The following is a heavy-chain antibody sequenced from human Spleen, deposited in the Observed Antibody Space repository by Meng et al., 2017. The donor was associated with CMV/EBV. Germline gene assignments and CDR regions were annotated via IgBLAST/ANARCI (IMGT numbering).Heavy chain of an antibody. CDR2: IIPILAIT. CDR1: GGTFSSYA. Sequence: SVKVSCKASGGTFSSYAITWVRQAPGQGLEWMGGIIPILAITNYAQKFQERVTITADKSTSSAYMELRSLRSEDTAVYYCARVPYSSGWYDYYYYGMDVWGQGTTVTVSS. V-gene: IGHV1-69*10. CDR3: ARVPYSSGWYDYYYYGMDV. J-gene: IGHJ6*02. D-gene: IGHD6-19*01.